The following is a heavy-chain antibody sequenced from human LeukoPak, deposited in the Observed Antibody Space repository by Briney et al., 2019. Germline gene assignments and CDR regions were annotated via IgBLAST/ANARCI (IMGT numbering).Heavy chain of an antibody. Sequence: SVKVSCKASGGTFSSYAISWVRQAPGQGLEWMGGIIPIFGTANYAQKFQGRVTITTDESTSTAYMELSSLRSEDTAVYYCTSSFYDFWSGSGDYWGQGTLVTVSS. CDR3: TSSFYDFWSGSGDY. D-gene: IGHD3-3*01. CDR2: IIPIFGTA. J-gene: IGHJ4*02. CDR1: GGTFSSYA. V-gene: IGHV1-69*05.